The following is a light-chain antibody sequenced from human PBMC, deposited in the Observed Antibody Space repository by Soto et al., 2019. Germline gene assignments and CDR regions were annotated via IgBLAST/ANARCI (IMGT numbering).Light chain of an antibody. CDR2: GNS. J-gene: IGLJ2*01. V-gene: IGLV1-40*01. CDR1: SSNIGAGYD. Sequence: VLTQPPSVSGAPGQRVTISCTGSSSNIGAGYDVHWYQQLPGTAPKLLIYGNSNRPSGVPDRFSGSKSGTSASLAITGLQAEDEADYYCQSYESSLVVFGGGTTLTVL. CDR3: QSYESSLVV.